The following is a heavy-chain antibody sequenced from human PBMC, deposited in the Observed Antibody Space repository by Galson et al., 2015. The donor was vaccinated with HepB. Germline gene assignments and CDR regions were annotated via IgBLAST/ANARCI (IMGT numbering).Heavy chain of an antibody. Sequence: LRLSCAASGFSVSSSSMHWVRQAPGKGLEWVAAISYDGKNANYATSVKGRFTISRDNSKNTLFLQMNSLGPEDTAVYYCPHQGSNYLGVGYFYYWGLGILVTVSS. V-gene: IGHV3-30*04. J-gene: IGHJ4*02. CDR1: GFSVSSSS. CDR3: PHQGSNYLGVGYFYY. D-gene: IGHD4-11*01. CDR2: ISYDGKNA.